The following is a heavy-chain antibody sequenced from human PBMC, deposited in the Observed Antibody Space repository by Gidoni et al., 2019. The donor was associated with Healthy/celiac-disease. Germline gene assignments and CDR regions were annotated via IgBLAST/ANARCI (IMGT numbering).Heavy chain of an antibody. Sequence: VQLVQSGAEVRKPGSSVKVSCKASGGTFSSYAISWVRQAPGQGLEWIGGFIPIFGTANNAQKFQGTVTITADESTSTAYIELSSLRSGDTAVYYCATLGTGYSSSWFWFDPWGQGTLVTVSS. J-gene: IGHJ5*02. D-gene: IGHD6-13*01. V-gene: IGHV1-69*01. CDR2: FIPIFGTA. CDR3: ATLGTGYSSSWFWFDP. CDR1: GGTFSSYA.